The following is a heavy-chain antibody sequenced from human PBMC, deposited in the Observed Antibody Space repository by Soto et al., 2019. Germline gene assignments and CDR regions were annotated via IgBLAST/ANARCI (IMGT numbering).Heavy chain of an antibody. Sequence: PGGSLRLSCAASGFTFSSYAMSWVRQAPGKGLEWVSAISGSGGGTYYADSVKGRFTISRDNSKNTLYLQMNSLRAEDTAVYYCAKDREVPAAFNWFDPWGQGTLVTVSS. J-gene: IGHJ5*02. CDR3: AKDREVPAAFNWFDP. CDR1: GFTFSSYA. V-gene: IGHV3-23*01. D-gene: IGHD2-2*01. CDR2: ISGSGGGT.